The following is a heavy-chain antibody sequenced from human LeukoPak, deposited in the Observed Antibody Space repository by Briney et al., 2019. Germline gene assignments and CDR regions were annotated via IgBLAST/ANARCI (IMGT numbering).Heavy chain of an antibody. CDR3: AKEGYSSSWYGYYFDY. CDR1: GFTFSSYG. Sequence: GGSLRLSCAASGFTFSSYGMHWVRQAPGKGLEWVAVISYDGSNKYYADSVKGRFTISRDNSKNTLYLQMNSLRAEDTAVYYCAKEGYSSSWYGYYFDYWGQGTLVTVSS. V-gene: IGHV3-30*18. J-gene: IGHJ4*02. D-gene: IGHD6-13*01. CDR2: ISYDGSNK.